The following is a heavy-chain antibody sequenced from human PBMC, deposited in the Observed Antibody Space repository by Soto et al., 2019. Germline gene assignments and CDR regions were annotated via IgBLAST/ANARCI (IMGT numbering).Heavy chain of an antibody. CDR2: IKSKTDGGTT. Sequence: PGGSLRLSCAASGFTFSNAGRNWVRREPGKGLEWVGRIKSKTDGGTTDYAAPVKGRFTISRDDSKNTLYLQMNSLKTEDTAVYYCTTDGWDHYGMDVWGQGTTVTVSS. CDR1: GFTFSNAG. D-gene: IGHD1-26*01. V-gene: IGHV3-15*07. J-gene: IGHJ6*02. CDR3: TTDGWDHYGMDV.